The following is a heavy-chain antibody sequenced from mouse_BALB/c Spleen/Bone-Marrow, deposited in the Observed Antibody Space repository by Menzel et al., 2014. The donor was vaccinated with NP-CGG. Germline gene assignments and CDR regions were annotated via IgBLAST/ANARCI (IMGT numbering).Heavy chain of an antibody. V-gene: IGHV1-9*01. CDR2: ILPGSGNS. D-gene: IGHD3-1*01. Sequence: QVQLQQSGAELMKPGASVKISCKATGYTFSSYWIEWIKQRPGHGLEWIGEILPGSGNSYYNEKFTGKATFTADTSSNTAYMQLSSLTSEDSAVYYCARGGTIRATGFPYWGQGTLAPVSA. CDR1: GYTFSSYW. J-gene: IGHJ3*01. CDR3: ARGGTIRATGFPY.